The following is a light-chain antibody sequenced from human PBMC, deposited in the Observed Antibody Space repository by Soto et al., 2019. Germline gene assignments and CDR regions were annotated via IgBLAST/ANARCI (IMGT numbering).Light chain of an antibody. J-gene: IGKJ5*01. Sequence: EIVLTQSPGTLSLSPGERATLSCRASQSVSSDLAWYQQKPGQAPRLLIHSASTKATGVPARFSGSGFGTEFTLTISSLQPDDFATYYCQQYNTYSTFGQGTRLEIK. CDR2: SAS. CDR1: QSVSSD. V-gene: IGKV3-15*01. CDR3: QQYNTYST.